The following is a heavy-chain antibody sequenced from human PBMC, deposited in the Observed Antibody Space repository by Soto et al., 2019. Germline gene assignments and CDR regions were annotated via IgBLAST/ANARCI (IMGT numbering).Heavy chain of an antibody. J-gene: IGHJ1*01. Sequence: SVKVSCKASGGTFSSYATSWVRQAPGQGLEWKGGIIPIFGTANYAQKFQGRVTITADESTSTAYMELSSLRSEDTAVYYCANDCGGDCYSSEYFQHWGQGTLVTVSS. V-gene: IGHV1-69*13. CDR3: ANDCGGDCYSSEYFQH. CDR2: IIPIFGTA. D-gene: IGHD2-21*02. CDR1: GGTFSSYA.